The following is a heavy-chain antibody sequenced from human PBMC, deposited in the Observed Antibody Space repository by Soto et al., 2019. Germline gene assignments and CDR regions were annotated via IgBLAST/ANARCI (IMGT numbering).Heavy chain of an antibody. V-gene: IGHV3-23*01. CDR2: LSGSGSSA. D-gene: IGHD1-26*01. CDR3: AKTKKYSRTYGLFDS. J-gene: IGHJ4*02. Sequence: EVQLLESGGGLVQPGGSLRLSCAASGFPFSNYAMSWVRQAPGKGLEWVAGLSGSGSSAYYADSWKGRFTISRDNSTNTLYLQMNRLRAEDTAIYYCAKTKKYSRTYGLFDSWGQGTRVTVSS. CDR1: GFPFSNYA.